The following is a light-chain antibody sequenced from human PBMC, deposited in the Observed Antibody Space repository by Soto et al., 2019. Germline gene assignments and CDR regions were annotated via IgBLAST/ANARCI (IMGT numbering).Light chain of an antibody. CDR2: GAS. Sequence: IVLTQSPGTLSLSPGERETLSCRASQSISSTYLAWYQQKRGQAPRLLIYGASSRATGIPARFSGSGSGTEFTLIISSLQSEDSAVYYCQQYNSWLWTFGQGTKVEIK. CDR1: QSISSTY. CDR3: QQYNSWLWT. V-gene: IGKV3-20*01. J-gene: IGKJ1*01.